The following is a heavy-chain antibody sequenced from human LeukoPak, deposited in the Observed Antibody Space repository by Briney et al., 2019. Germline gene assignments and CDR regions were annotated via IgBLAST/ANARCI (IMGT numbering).Heavy chain of an antibody. CDR3: ARVMVLQYYYEGVIDY. CDR1: GGSISSSIYY. CDR2: IYYSGST. Sequence: SETLSLTCIVSGGSISSSIYYWGWIRQPPGKGLEWIGSIYYSGSTYYNPSLKSRVTISVDTSKNQFSLKLSSVTAADTAVYYCARVMVLQYYYEGVIDYWGQGTLVTVSS. D-gene: IGHD3-22*01. V-gene: IGHV4-39*07. J-gene: IGHJ4*02.